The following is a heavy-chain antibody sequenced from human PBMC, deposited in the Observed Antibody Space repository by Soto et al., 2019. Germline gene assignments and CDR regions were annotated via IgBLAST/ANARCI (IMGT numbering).Heavy chain of an antibody. Sequence: GRSMRLSCAASGFIFSTYAMHWVRQAPGKGLEWVAVISYDGSNKYYADSVKGRFTISRDNSKNTVFLQLNSLRTEDTAVYYCAKNPDTSIGRQIWGQGTMVTVSS. CDR1: GFIFSTYA. J-gene: IGHJ3*02. CDR2: ISYDGSNK. V-gene: IGHV3-30-3*02. D-gene: IGHD2-21*01. CDR3: AKNPDTSIGRQI.